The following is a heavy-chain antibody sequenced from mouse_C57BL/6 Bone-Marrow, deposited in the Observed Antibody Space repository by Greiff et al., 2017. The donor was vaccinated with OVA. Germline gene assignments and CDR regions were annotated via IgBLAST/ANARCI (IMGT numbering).Heavy chain of an antibody. V-gene: IGHV1-42*01. CDR2: INPSTGGT. CDR1: GYSFTGYY. J-gene: IGHJ1*03. CDR3: ASGDSCYGSRYWYFDV. D-gene: IGHD1-1*01. Sequence: VQLQQSGPELVKPGASVKISCKASGYSFTGYYMNWVKQSPEKSLEWIGEINPSTGGTTYNQKFKAKATLTVDKSSSTAYMQLKSLTSEDSAVYYCASGDSCYGSRYWYFDVWGTGTTVTVSS.